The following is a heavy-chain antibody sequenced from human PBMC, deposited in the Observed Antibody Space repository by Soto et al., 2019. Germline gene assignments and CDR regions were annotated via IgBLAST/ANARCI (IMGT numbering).Heavy chain of an antibody. CDR1: GYTFTNYG. J-gene: IGHJ5*02. D-gene: IGHD6-19*01. CDR2: IVTYNGNT. Sequence: QVQLVQSGAEVKKPGASVKVSCKAAGYTFTNYGISWVRQAPGQGLEWMGWIVTYNGNTQSTQKPQGRVTMTSHTSTSTADMELRSLGSDDTAVYYCARGPQSSGWRGKWFDAWGQGTMVTVSS. V-gene: IGHV1-18*01. CDR3: ARGPQSSGWRGKWFDA.